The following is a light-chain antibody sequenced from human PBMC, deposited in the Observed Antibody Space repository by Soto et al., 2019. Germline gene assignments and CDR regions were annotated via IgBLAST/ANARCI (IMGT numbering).Light chain of an antibody. J-gene: IGKJ4*01. V-gene: IGKV3-20*01. Sequence: EIVMTQSPATLSVSPGERATLSCRASQRVSSDLAWYQQKPGQAPRLLIYGASIRATGIPDRFSGSGSGTDFTLTISRLEPEDFAVYYCQQYGSSRLTFGGGTKVDIK. CDR1: QRVSSD. CDR3: QQYGSSRLT. CDR2: GAS.